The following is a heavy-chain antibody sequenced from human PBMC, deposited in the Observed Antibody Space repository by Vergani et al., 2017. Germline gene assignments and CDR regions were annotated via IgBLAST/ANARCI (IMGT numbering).Heavy chain of an antibody. J-gene: IGHJ5*02. CDR1: GYSFTNYW. V-gene: IGHV5-51*01. D-gene: IGHD2-2*01. Sequence: EVQLVQSGAEVKKPGESLKISCQISGYSFTNYWIGWVRQMPGKGLEWMGIIHPADSDTRYSPSFQGQVTISVDKSISTAYLQRSSLRASDSAMYYCATGYCSSTSCFGWNWFDPWGQGTLVTVSS. CDR3: ATGYCSSTSCFGWNWFDP. CDR2: IHPADSDT.